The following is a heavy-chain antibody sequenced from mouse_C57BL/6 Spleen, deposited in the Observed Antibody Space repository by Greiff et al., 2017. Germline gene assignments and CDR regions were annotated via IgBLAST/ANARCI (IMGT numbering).Heavy chain of an antibody. V-gene: IGHV5-15*01. CDR1: GFTFSDYG. D-gene: IGHD1-1*01. CDR2: ISNLAYSI. J-gene: IGHJ4*01. Sequence: EVKLMESGGGLVQPGGSLKLSCAASGFTFSDYGMAWVRQAPRKGPEWVAFISNLAYSIYYADTVTGRFTNSRENAKNTLYLEMSSLRSEDTAMYYCARQGYYYGSSYDAMDYWGQGTSVTVSS. CDR3: ARQGYYYGSSYDAMDY.